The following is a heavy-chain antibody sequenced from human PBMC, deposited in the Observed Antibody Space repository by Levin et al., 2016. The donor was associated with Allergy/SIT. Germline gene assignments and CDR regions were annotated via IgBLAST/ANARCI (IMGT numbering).Heavy chain of an antibody. Sequence: ASVKVSCKASGYTFTSYDINWVRQATGQGLEWMGWMNPNSGNTGYAQKFQGRVTMTRNTSISTAYMELSSLRSEDTAVYYCARGYGDYVASDYWGQGTLVTVSS. J-gene: IGHJ4*02. CDR1: GYTFTSYD. D-gene: IGHD4-17*01. CDR3: ARGYGDYVASDY. V-gene: IGHV1-8*01. CDR2: MNPNSGNT.